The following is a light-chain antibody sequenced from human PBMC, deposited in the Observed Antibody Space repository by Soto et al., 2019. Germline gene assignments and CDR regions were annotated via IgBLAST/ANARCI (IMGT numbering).Light chain of an antibody. V-gene: IGKV3-20*01. CDR1: QSVNNNY. CDR3: QQYDTSLPYT. Sequence: EIVLTQSPGTLSLCPGDRATLSCEASQSVNNNYLAWYQHKPGQAPRLLIYGASSRATGIPDRFSGSGSGTDFTLTIRRLEPEDFAVYYCQQYDTSLPYTFGGGTKVDIK. CDR2: GAS. J-gene: IGKJ4*01.